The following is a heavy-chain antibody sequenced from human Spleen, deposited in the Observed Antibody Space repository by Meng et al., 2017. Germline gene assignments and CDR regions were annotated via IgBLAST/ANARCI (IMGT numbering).Heavy chain of an antibody. D-gene: IGHD3-10*01. CDR1: GGSISSGDYY. CDR2: IHYSGST. Sequence: QLQLQESGSGLVKPSQTLSLTCAVPGGSISSGDYYWSWIRQHPGKGLEWIGYIHYSGSTYYNPSLKSRVTISVDTSKNQFSLRLSSGTAADTAEYYCARASYGSGSPLGESWFDPWGQGTLVTVSS. J-gene: IGHJ5*02. V-gene: IGHV4-31*11. CDR3: ARASYGSGSPLGESWFDP.